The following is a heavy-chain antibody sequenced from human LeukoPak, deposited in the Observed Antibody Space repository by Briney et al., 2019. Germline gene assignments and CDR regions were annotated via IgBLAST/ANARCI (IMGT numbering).Heavy chain of an antibody. CDR3: ALGIAAAGTRADWFDP. Sequence: SETLSLTCAVYGGSFSGYYWSWIRQPPGKGLEWIGEINHSGSTNYNPSPKSRVTISVDTSKNQFSLKLSSVTAADTAVYYCALGIAAAGTRADWFDPWGQGTLVTVSS. CDR1: GGSFSGYY. J-gene: IGHJ5*02. CDR2: INHSGST. V-gene: IGHV4-34*01. D-gene: IGHD6-13*01.